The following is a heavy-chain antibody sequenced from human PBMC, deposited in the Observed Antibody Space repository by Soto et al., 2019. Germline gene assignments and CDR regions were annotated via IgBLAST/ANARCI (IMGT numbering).Heavy chain of an antibody. D-gene: IGHD2-2*01. J-gene: IGHJ5*02. Sequence: PGESLKISCKGSGYSFTSYWIGWVRQMPGKGLEWMGIIYPGDSDTRYSPSFQGQVTISADKSISTAYLQWSSLKASDTAMYCFARIEEGYCSSTSCRNWFDPWGQGTLVTVSS. V-gene: IGHV5-51*01. CDR3: ARIEEGYCSSTSCRNWFDP. CDR2: IYPGDSDT. CDR1: GYSFTSYW.